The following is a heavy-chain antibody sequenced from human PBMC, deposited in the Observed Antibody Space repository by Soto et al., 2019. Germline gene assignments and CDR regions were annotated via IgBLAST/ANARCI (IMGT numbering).Heavy chain of an antibody. D-gene: IGHD3-22*01. CDR1: GGSISSGGYY. V-gene: IGHV4-31*03. CDR2: IYYSGST. Sequence: PSETLSLTCTVSGGSISSGGYYWSWIRQHPGKGLEWIGYIYYSGSTYYNPSLKSRVTISVDTSKNQFSLKLSSVTAADTAVYYCARGNYYDSSGYYYTGYYFDYGGQGTLVTVSS. J-gene: IGHJ4*02. CDR3: ARGNYYDSSGYYYTGYYFDY.